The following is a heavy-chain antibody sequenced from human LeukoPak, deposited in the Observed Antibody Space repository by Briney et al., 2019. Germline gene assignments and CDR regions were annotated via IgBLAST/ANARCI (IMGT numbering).Heavy chain of an antibody. CDR1: GFTFSSYA. J-gene: IGHJ4*02. CDR2: IFGSDGRT. V-gene: IGHV3-23*01. CDR3: AKTRGPAATHPDY. Sequence: GSLRLSCAASGFTFSSYAMTWVRQAPGKGLEWVSAIFGSDGRTFYADAVKGRFTISRDNSKNTLYLQMNSLRAEDTAIYYCAKTRGPAATHPDYWGQGILVTVSS. D-gene: IGHD6-25*01.